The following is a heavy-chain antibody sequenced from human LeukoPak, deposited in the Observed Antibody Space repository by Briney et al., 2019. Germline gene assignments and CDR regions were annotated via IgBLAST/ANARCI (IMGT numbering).Heavy chain of an antibody. CDR1: GFTFSSYW. CDR3: ARAGYSGYERDYYGMDV. Sequence: GGSLRLSCAASGFTFSSYWMHWVRQAPGKGLVWVSRINSDGSSTSYADSVKGRFTISRDNAKNTLYLQMNSLRAEDTAVYYCARAGYSGYERDYYGMDVWGKATTVTVSS. CDR2: INSDGSST. D-gene: IGHD5-12*01. J-gene: IGHJ6*04. V-gene: IGHV3-74*01.